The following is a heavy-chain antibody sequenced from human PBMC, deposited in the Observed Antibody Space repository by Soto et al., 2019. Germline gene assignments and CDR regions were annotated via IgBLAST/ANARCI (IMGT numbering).Heavy chain of an antibody. V-gene: IGHV1-69*01. Sequence: QEQLVQSGAEVKKPGSSVKVSCKASGGLFSSYAISWVRQAPGQGLERMGGIIPVFSTAYYAQKFQGRVTITADESTNTAYMELSSLRSEDTAIYYCARGGSGYVWFNEFWGQGSLVTVSS. D-gene: IGHD3-22*01. CDR3: ARGGSGYVWFNEF. CDR2: IIPVFSTA. J-gene: IGHJ4*02. CDR1: GGLFSSYA.